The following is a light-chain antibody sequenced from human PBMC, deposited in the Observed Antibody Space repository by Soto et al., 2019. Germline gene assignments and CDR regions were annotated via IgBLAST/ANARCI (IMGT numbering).Light chain of an antibody. CDR2: DTS. V-gene: IGKV3-11*01. J-gene: IGKJ4*01. CDR1: RSVGVC. CDR3: QQRSNWPPGSLT. Sequence: IVLTQSPATLSLSPGERATLSCRASRSVGVCLVWYQQKPGQAPRLLISDTSNRATGIPARFSGSGSGTDFTLTISSLESEDFAVYYCQQRSNWPPGSLTFGGGTRVEIK.